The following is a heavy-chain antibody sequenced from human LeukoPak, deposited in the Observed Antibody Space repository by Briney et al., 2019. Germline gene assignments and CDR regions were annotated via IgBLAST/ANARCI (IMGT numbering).Heavy chain of an antibody. V-gene: IGHV3-7*01. CDR2: IKQDGSEK. Sequence: GGSLRLSCAASGFAFSSYWMSWVRQAPGKGLEWVANIKQDGSEKYYVDSVKGRFTISRDNAQNSLYLQMNSLRAEDTAVYFCARAYDYWSDYAGVDVWGQGTPVTVSS. J-gene: IGHJ6*02. CDR3: ARAYDYWSDYAGVDV. CDR1: GFAFSSYW. D-gene: IGHD3-3*01.